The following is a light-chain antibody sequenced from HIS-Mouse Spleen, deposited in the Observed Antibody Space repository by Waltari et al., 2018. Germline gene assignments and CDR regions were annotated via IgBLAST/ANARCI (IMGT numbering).Light chain of an antibody. V-gene: IGLV2-23*01. CDR3: CSYAGSSTYV. CDR1: SSDVGMYNL. J-gene: IGLJ1*01. Sequence: QSALTQPASVSGSPGQAITISCTGISSDVGMYNLFSWYQQHPGKAPKLIIYEGSKRPSGVSNRFSGSKSGNTASLTISGLQAEDEADYYCCSYAGSSTYVFGTGTKVTVL. CDR2: EGS.